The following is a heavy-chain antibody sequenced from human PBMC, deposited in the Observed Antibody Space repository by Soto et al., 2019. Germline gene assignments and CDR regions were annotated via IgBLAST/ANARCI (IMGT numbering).Heavy chain of an antibody. CDR3: AKGSIESGASVDR. Sequence: EVQLLESGGGLVQPGGSLRLACAASGFPFNSYAMVWVRQAPGKGLEWVSVISARGGSAYFADSVKGRFTISRDNSKNVLSLEMNSLRAEDTATYFCAKGSIESGASVDRWGQGTLVLVSS. D-gene: IGHD2-8*02. J-gene: IGHJ5*02. CDR2: ISARGGSA. V-gene: IGHV3-23*01. CDR1: GFPFNSYA.